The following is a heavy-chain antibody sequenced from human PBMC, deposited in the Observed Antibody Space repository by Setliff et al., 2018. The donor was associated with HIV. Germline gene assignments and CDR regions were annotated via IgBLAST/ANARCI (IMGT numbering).Heavy chain of an antibody. CDR2: IIRDSSYI. CDR1: GFTLSTYR. CDR3: AKTTPSSIRSPYYYYMDV. Sequence: GGSLRLSCVASGFTLSTYRMNWVRQAPGKGLEWVSSIIRDSSYIFDADSVKGRFTISRDNAQNSLYLQMNNLRVENTAVYYCAKTTPSSIRSPYYYYMDVWGKGTTVTVSS. V-gene: IGHV3-21*01. D-gene: IGHD6-13*01. J-gene: IGHJ6*03.